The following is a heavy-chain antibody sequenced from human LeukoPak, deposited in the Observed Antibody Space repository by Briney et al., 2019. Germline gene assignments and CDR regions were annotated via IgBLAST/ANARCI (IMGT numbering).Heavy chain of an antibody. J-gene: IGHJ6*02. CDR3: ARDHITMVRGVSVNYYYYGMDV. CDR1: GFTVSSNY. V-gene: IGHV3-53*01. D-gene: IGHD3-10*01. CDR2: IYSGGST. Sequence: PGGSLRLSCAASGFTVSSNYMSWVRQAPGKGLEGVSVIYSGGSTYYADSVKGRFTISRDNSKNTLYLQMNSLRAEDTAVYYCARDHITMVRGVSVNYYYYGMDVWGQGTTVTVSS.